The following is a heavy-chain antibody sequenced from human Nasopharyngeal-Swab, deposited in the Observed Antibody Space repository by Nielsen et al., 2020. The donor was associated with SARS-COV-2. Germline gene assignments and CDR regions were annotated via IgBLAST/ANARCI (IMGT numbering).Heavy chain of an antibody. V-gene: IGHV1-8*01. CDR1: GYTFTSYD. CDR2: MNPNSGNA. D-gene: IGHD2-2*01. Sequence: ASVKVSCKASGYTFTSYDINWVRQATGQGLEWMGWMNPNSGNAGYAQKFQGRVIMTRDTSISTAYMELSSLTSEDTAVYYCARSSPAFGYWGQGTLVTVSS. J-gene: IGHJ4*02. CDR3: ARSSPAFGY.